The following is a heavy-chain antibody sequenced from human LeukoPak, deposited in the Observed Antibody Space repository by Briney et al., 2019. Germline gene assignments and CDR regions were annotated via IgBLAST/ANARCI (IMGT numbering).Heavy chain of an antibody. CDR1: GGSISSYY. V-gene: IGHV4-4*07. CDR2: IYTSGST. CDR3: ARDGAYCGGDCYFNWFDP. J-gene: IGHJ5*02. Sequence: SETLSLTCTVSGGSISSYYWSWIRQPAGKGLEWIGRIYTSGSTNYNPSLKSRVTMSVDTSKNQFSLKLSPVTAADTAVYYCARDGAYCGGDCYFNWFDPWGQGTLVTVSS. D-gene: IGHD2-21*02.